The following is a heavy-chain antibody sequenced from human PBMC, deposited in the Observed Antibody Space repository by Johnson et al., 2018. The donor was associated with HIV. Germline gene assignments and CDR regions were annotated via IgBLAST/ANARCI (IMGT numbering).Heavy chain of an antibody. CDR2: ISGSGGRT. CDR3: ANLGYSSSWDYDGFDI. D-gene: IGHD6-13*01. CDR1: GFTFSSYA. J-gene: IGHJ3*02. V-gene: IGHV3-23*04. Sequence: VQLVESGGGVVQPGGSLRLSCAASGFTFSSYAMSWVRQAPGKGLEWVSGISGSGGRTYYADSVKGRFTLSRDNSKNTLYLQMNSLRAEDTAVYYCANLGYSSSWDYDGFDIWGQGTMVTVSS.